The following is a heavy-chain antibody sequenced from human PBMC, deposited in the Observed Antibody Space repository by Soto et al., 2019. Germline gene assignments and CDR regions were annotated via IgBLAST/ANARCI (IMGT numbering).Heavy chain of an antibody. CDR3: ARGNLSFDFDS. CDR1: GFSFGSFG. J-gene: IGHJ4*02. V-gene: IGHV3-30*03. Sequence: QIQLVESGGGVVQPGGSLRLSCSASGFSFGSFGMHWVRQAPGEGLEWVAFISRDGSNSFYGDSMKGRFTLSRDNSRNTVYLQMSNTRDEDTALYYCARGNLSFDFDSWGQGTLVIVSS. CDR2: ISRDGSNS.